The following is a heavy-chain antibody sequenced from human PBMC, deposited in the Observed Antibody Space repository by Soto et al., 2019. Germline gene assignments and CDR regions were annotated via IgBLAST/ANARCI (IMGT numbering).Heavy chain of an antibody. Sequence: GGSLRLSCAASGLTYSNYGMHWVRQAPGKGLEWVAIISTDGRDKYYVDSVKGRFTISRDNSENTLYLQMNSLREEDTAVYYCAKGVPIYSEAPDHWGQGTLVTVSS. CDR1: GLTYSNYG. CDR3: AKGVPIYSEAPDH. J-gene: IGHJ4*02. D-gene: IGHD4-4*01. CDR2: ISTDGRDK. V-gene: IGHV3-30*18.